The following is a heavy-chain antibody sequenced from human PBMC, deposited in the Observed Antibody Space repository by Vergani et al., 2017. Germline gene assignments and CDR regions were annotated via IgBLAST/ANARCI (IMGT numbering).Heavy chain of an antibody. CDR3: ARADCSSTSCYDDYYYYMDV. Sequence: EVQLVESGGGLVTPGGSLRLSCAASGFTFSSYSMNWVRQAPGKGLEWVSSISSSSSYIYYADSVKGRFTISRDNAKNSLYLQMNSLRAEDTAVYYCARADCSSTSCYDDYYYYMDVWGKGTTVTVSS. J-gene: IGHJ6*03. CDR2: ISSSSSYI. CDR1: GFTFSSYS. D-gene: IGHD2-2*01. V-gene: IGHV3-21*01.